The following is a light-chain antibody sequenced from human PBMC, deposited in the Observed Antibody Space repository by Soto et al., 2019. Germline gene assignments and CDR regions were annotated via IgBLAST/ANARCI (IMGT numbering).Light chain of an antibody. Sequence: QSVLTQPPSASGTPGQRVTISCSGSSSNIGSNTVKWYQQHPGTAPKLLLYSNNQRPSGVPERFSGSRSGTSAALAISGLQAEDEGDYYWAAWDDSLSGQGVFGGGTKLTVL. CDR2: SNN. J-gene: IGLJ3*02. CDR1: SSNIGSNT. CDR3: AAWDDSLSGQGV. V-gene: IGLV1-44*01.